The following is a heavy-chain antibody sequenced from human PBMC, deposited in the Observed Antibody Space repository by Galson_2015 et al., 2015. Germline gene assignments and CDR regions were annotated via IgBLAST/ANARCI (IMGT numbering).Heavy chain of an antibody. J-gene: IGHJ5*02. CDR1: GGTFGSYA. CDR3: ASGYGGYCSSTSCYTGWFDP. V-gene: IGHV1-69*10. CDR2: IIPIFGIA. D-gene: IGHD2-2*02. Sequence: SVKVSCKASGGTFGSYAISWVRQAPGQGLEWMGGIIPIFGIANYAQKFQDRVTITADKSTSTAYMELSSLRSEDTAVYYCASGYGGYCSSTSCYTGWFDPWGQGTLVTVSS.